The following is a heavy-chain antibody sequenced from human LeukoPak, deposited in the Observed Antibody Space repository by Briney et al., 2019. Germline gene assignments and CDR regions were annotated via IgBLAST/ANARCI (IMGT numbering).Heavy chain of an antibody. J-gene: IGHJ4*02. D-gene: IGHD6-19*01. CDR2: INPSGGTA. CDR1: GYTFTSYH. Sequence: ASVKVSCKASGYTFTSYHMHWVRQAPGQGLEWMGVINPSGGTASYAQKVQGRVTVTSDTSTSTVYVGLSSLGAEDTAIYYCARLAVSGPDYWGQGTLITVSS. CDR3: ARLAVSGPDY. V-gene: IGHV1-46*01.